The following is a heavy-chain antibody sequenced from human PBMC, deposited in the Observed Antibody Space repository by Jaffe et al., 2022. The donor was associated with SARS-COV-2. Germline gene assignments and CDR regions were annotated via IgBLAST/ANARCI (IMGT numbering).Heavy chain of an antibody. Sequence: QVQLQESGPGLVKPSETLSLTCTISGSSISSNYYWGWIRQPPGKGLEWIGSILYSGATYYNPSLKSRLTMSLDASKNQLSLKLNSVTATDTAMYYCARIQHWFRWVDPWGQGTLVTVSS. CDR2: ILYSGAT. V-gene: IGHV4-38-2*02. CDR1: GSSISSNYY. D-gene: IGHD1-1*01. CDR3: ARIQHWFRWVDP. J-gene: IGHJ5*02.